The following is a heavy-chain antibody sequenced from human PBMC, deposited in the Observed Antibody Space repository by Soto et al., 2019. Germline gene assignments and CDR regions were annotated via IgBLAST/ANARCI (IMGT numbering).Heavy chain of an antibody. D-gene: IGHD3-22*01. CDR1: GGTFSSYA. CDR3: AMSASMIVVVITDVEYYFDY. J-gene: IGHJ4*02. Sequence: SVKVSCKASGGTFSSYAISWVRQAPAHGLEWMGGIIPIFGTANYAQKFQGRVTITADESTSTAYMELSSLRSEDTAVYYCAMSASMIVVVITDVEYYFDYWGQVSMATFSS. V-gene: IGHV1-69*13. CDR2: IIPIFGTA.